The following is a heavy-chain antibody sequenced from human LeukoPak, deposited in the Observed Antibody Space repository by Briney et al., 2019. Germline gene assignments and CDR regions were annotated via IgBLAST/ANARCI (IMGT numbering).Heavy chain of an antibody. D-gene: IGHD3-10*01. CDR3: ARGKEVITMLRGLKPGYYFDY. J-gene: IGHJ4*02. CDR1: GGSFSGYY. Sequence: SETLSLTCAVYGGSFSGYYWSGIRQPPGRGVEWIGEINHSGSTNYNPSLKSRVTISVDTSKNQFSLKLSSVTAADTAVYYCARGKEVITMLRGLKPGYYFDYWGQGTLVTVSS. CDR2: INHSGST. V-gene: IGHV4-34*01.